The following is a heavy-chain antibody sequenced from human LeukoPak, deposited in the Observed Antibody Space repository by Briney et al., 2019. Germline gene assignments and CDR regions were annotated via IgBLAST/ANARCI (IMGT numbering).Heavy chain of an antibody. CDR1: GFTFTNYG. CDR2: ITYDGYYK. CDR3: ARDGIVGATRDYYYYGMDV. D-gene: IGHD1-26*01. Sequence: GGSLRLSCAASGFTFTNYGMHWVRQAPGKGLEWVALITYDGYYKYYSDSVKGRFTISSDTSKNTLYLQMNSLRAEDTAVYYCARDGIVGATRDYYYYGMDVWGQGTTVTVSS. V-gene: IGHV3-30*03. J-gene: IGHJ6*02.